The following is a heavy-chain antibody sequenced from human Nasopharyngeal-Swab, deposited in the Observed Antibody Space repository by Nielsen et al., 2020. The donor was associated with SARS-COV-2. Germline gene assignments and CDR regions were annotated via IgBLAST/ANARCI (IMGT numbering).Heavy chain of an antibody. J-gene: IGHJ4*02. CDR1: GYTFTTYA. D-gene: IGHD1-26*01. CDR3: ARSGTVGAPGFDY. V-gene: IGHV1-3*01. CDR2: INAGTGNR. Sequence: ASVKVSCKVSGYTFTTYAIHWVRHAPGQRLEWVAWINAGTGNREYSQRFQGRVTISADTSASTAYMELHSLRSEDTAVYYCARSGTVGAPGFDYWGQGTLVTVSS.